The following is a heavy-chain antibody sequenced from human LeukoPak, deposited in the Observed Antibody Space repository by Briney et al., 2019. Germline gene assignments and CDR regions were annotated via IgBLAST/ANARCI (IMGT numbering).Heavy chain of an antibody. CDR3: ARDRGYGSGAMDV. V-gene: IGHV3-33*01. J-gene: IGHJ6*02. Sequence: PGGSLRLSCAASGFTFSKNGMHWVRQAPGKGLEWVAVIYYDGSNKFSTDSVKGRFTISRDNSKNALYLQMDSLRVEDTAAYYCARDRGYGSGAMDVWGQGTTVTVSS. D-gene: IGHD3-10*01. CDR2: IYYDGSNK. CDR1: GFTFSKNG.